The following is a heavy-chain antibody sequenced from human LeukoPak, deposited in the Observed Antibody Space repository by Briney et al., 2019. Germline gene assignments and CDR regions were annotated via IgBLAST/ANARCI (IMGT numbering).Heavy chain of an antibody. V-gene: IGHV3-53*04. CDR1: GFTVSSNY. CDR3: ARVPYGDYADY. Sequence: GGSLRLSCVASGFTVSSNYMSWVRQAPGKGLEWVSVIYSGGSTYYADSVKGRFTISRHNSKNTLYLQMNSLRAEDTAVYYCARVPYGDYADYWGQGTLVTVSS. CDR2: IYSGGST. D-gene: IGHD4-17*01. J-gene: IGHJ4*02.